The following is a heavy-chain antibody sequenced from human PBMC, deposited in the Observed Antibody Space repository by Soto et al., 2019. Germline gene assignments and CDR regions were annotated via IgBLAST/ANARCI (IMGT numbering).Heavy chain of an antibody. D-gene: IGHD4-17*01. CDR1: GYTFTGYY. Sequence: ASVKVSCKASGYTFTGYYMHWVRQAPGQGLEWMGWINPNSGGTNYAQKFQGWVTMTRDTSISTAYTELSRLRFDDTAVYYCARDFRPTVTDYGMDVWGQGTTVTVSS. J-gene: IGHJ6*02. CDR3: ARDFRPTVTDYGMDV. V-gene: IGHV1-2*04. CDR2: INPNSGGT.